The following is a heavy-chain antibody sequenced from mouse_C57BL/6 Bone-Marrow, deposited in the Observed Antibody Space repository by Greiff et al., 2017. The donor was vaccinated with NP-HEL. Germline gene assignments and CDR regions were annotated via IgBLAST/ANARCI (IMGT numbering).Heavy chain of an antibody. CDR2: IWRGGST. J-gene: IGHJ1*03. CDR3: AKSRDYGSSSWYFDV. D-gene: IGHD1-1*01. CDR1: GFSLTSYG. V-gene: IGHV2-5*01. Sequence: QVQLKESGPGLVQPSQSLSITCTVSGFSLTSYGVHWVRQSPGKGLEWLGVIWRGGSTDYNAAFMSRLSITKDNSKSQVFFKMNSLQADDTAIYYCAKSRDYGSSSWYFDVWGTGTTVTVSS.